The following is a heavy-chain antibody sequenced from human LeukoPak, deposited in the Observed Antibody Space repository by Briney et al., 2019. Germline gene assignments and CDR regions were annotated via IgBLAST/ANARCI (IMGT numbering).Heavy chain of an antibody. V-gene: IGHV4-59*01. CDR1: GGSIKNYY. Sequence: SETLSLTCTVSGGSIKNYYWSWIRQPPGKGLEWIGYIYYSGSTNYNPSLNSRVTILVDTPKNQFSLRLSSVTAADTAVYFCARGGWSLDYWGQGTLVTVSS. D-gene: IGHD6-19*01. J-gene: IGHJ4*02. CDR2: IYYSGST. CDR3: ARGGWSLDY.